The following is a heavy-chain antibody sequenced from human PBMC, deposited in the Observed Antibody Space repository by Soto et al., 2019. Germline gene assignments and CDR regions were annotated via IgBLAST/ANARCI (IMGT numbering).Heavy chain of an antibody. Sequence: QVHLQQWGAGLLKPSETLSLTCAVNGGSLTGYYWSWIRQPPGKGLEWIGEIKDGGVTNYSPSLKGRVTMSADTSKNQFSLKLNPVTAADTAVYYCARGQEGIVATHWDQGTLVTVSS. CDR3: ARGQEGIVATH. V-gene: IGHV4-34*01. J-gene: IGHJ4*02. CDR2: IKDGGVT. D-gene: IGHD5-12*01. CDR1: GGSLTGYY.